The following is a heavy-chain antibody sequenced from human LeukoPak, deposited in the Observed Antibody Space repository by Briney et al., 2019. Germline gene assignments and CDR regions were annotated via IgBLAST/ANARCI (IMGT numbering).Heavy chain of an antibody. CDR1: GLPFGSYG. V-gene: IGHV3-23*01. D-gene: IGHD5-12*01. J-gene: IGHJ4*02. CDR3: AKGAYDYTEIGYFDS. CDR2: LIGSSGST. Sequence: GGSLRLSCAVSGLPFGSYGMTWVRQAPGKGLEWVSVLIGSSGSTDYADSVKGRFTISRDNSKNTVFLQMNILRAEDTAIYYCAKGAYDYTEIGYFDSWGQGTLVTVSS.